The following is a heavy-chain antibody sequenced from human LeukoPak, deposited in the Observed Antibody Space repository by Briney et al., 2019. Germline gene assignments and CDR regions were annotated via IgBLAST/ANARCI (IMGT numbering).Heavy chain of an antibody. J-gene: IGHJ5*02. Sequence: SVKVSCKASGGTFSSYAISWVRQAPGQGLEWMGGIIPIFGTANYAQKFQGRVTITADESTSTAYMELSSLRSEDTAAYYCARGGQQQLVLPNWFDPWGQGTLVTVSS. CDR1: GGTFSSYA. CDR2: IIPIFGTA. CDR3: ARGGQQQLVLPNWFDP. V-gene: IGHV1-69*13. D-gene: IGHD6-13*01.